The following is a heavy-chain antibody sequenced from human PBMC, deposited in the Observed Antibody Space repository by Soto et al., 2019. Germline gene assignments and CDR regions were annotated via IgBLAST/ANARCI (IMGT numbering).Heavy chain of an antibody. CDR1: RGTFSSYA. J-gene: IGHJ4*02. CDR2: IIPIFGTA. Sequence: QVQLVQSGAEVKKPGSSVKVSCKASRGTFSSYAISWVRQAPGQGLEWMGGIIPIFGTANYAQKFQGRVTITEDKSTSTAYMELSRLRSEDTAVYYWARGIPGRRIAAAGTHFDYWGQGTLVTVSS. CDR3: ARGIPGRRIAAAGTHFDY. D-gene: IGHD6-13*01. V-gene: IGHV1-69*06.